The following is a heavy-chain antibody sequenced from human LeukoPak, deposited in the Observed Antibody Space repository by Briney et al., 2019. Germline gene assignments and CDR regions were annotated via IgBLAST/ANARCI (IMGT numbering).Heavy chain of an antibody. CDR2: IYYSGST. CDR1: GGSISGYY. D-gene: IGHD3-16*01. V-gene: IGHV4-59*01. J-gene: IGHJ5*02. CDR3: ARFTPQGYGWGGYNRFDP. Sequence: PSETLSLTCSVSGGSISGYYWTWIRQPPGKGLEWIGYIYYSGSTNYNPSHEGRVTISLLTSKNQFSLKLTSVTAADTAVYYCARFTPQGYGWGGYNRFDPWGQGTLVTVSS.